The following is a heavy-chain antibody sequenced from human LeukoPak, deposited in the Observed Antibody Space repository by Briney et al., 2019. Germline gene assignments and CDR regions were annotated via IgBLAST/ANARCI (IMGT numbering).Heavy chain of an antibody. CDR3: AKAAAWEYYAFDI. CDR2: IYYSGST. Sequence: SQTLSLSCTVSGGSISSGDYYWSWIRQPPGKGLEWIGYIYYSGSTYYNPSLKSRVTISVDTSKTQFSLKLSSVTAADTAVYYCAKAAAWEYYAFDIWGQGTMVTVSS. J-gene: IGHJ3*02. D-gene: IGHD6-13*01. CDR1: GGSISSGDYY. V-gene: IGHV4-30-4*01.